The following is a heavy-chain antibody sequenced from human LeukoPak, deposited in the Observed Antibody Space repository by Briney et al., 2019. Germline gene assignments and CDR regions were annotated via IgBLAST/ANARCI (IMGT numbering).Heavy chain of an antibody. CDR1: GDSISSFY. CDR2: IYTSGST. D-gene: IGHD6-19*01. Sequence: SETLSLTCIVSGDSISSFYCSWIRQPAGKGLEWIGRIYTSGSTNYNPSLKSRVTMSVDTSKNQFSLKLSSVTAADTAVYYCARGSRAAVAGKLNWFDPWGQGTLVTVSS. V-gene: IGHV4-4*07. CDR3: ARGSRAAVAGKLNWFDP. J-gene: IGHJ5*02.